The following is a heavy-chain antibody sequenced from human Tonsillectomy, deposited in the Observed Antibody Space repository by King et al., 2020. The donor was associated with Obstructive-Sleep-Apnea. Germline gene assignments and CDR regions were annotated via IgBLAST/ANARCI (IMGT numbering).Heavy chain of an antibody. CDR3: ARTSLEDYVWGSYRYILDY. Sequence: QLQESGPGLVKPSETLSLTCTVSGGSISSSSYYWGWIRQPPGKGLEWIGSIYYSGSIYYNPSLKSRVTISVDTSKNQFSLKLSSVTAADTAVYYCARTSLEDYVWGSYRYILDYWGQGTLVTVSS. CDR1: GGSISSSSYY. D-gene: IGHD3-16*02. V-gene: IGHV4-39*07. J-gene: IGHJ4*02. CDR2: IYYSGSI.